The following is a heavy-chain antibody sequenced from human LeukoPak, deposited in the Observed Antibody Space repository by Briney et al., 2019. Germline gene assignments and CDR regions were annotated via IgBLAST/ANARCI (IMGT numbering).Heavy chain of an antibody. D-gene: IGHD4-17*01. CDR3: ARVLGARYYYYYGMDV. V-gene: IGHV1-18*01. CDR1: GYTFTSYG. CDR2: ISAYNGNT. Sequence: ASVKVSCKASGYTFTSYGISWVRQAPGQGLEWMGWISAYNGNTNYAQKLQGRVTMTTDTSTSTAYMVLRSLRSDDTAVYYCARVLGARYYYYYGMDVWGQGTTVTVSS. J-gene: IGHJ6*02.